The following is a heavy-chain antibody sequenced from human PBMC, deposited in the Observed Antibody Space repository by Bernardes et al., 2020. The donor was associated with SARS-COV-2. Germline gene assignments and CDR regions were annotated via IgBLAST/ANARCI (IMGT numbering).Heavy chain of an antibody. CDR1: GFTFSTYW. CDR2: IKKDGSEK. J-gene: IGHJ4*02. D-gene: IGHD6-19*01. CDR3: ARTYSSGWYGGGFFDY. V-gene: IGHV3-7*01. Sequence: GGSLRLSCVASGFTFSTYWMSWVRQAPGKGLEWVASIKKDGSEKYYVDSVKGRFTISRDNAKNSLYLQMNSLRTEDTAVYYCARTYSSGWYGGGFFDYWGQGTLVSVSS.